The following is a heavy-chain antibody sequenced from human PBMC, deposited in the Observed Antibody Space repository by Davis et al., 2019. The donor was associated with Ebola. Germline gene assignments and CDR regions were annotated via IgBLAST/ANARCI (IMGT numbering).Heavy chain of an antibody. CDR3: AKDAENSLYYDFWSLAVDV. D-gene: IGHD3-3*01. V-gene: IGHV3-23*01. CDR1: GFTFSSYA. J-gene: IGHJ6*04. CDR2: ISGSGGST. Sequence: GESLKISCAASGFTFSSYAMSWVRQAPGKGLEWVSAISGSGGSTYYADSVKGRFTISRDNSKNTLYLQMNSLRAEDTAVYYCAKDAENSLYYDFWSLAVDVWGKGTTVTVSS.